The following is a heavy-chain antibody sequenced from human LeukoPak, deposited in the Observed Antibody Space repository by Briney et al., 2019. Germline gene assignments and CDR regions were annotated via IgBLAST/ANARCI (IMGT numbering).Heavy chain of an antibody. J-gene: IGHJ4*02. V-gene: IGHV3-23*01. Sequence: GGSLRLSCAASGFTFSNYAMTWVRLAPGKGLEWVSAISGSGGSTYYAHSVKGRFTISRDNSKNTLYLQMNSLRAEDTAVYYCAKGGGLWDYYFDHWGQGTLVTVSS. CDR2: ISGSGGST. CDR1: GFTFSNYA. D-gene: IGHD3/OR15-3a*01. CDR3: AKGGGLWDYYFDH.